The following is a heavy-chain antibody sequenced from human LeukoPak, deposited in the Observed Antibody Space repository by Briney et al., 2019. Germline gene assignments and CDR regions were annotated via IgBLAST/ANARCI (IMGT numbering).Heavy chain of an antibody. Sequence: PGGSLRLSCAASGFIFSSYWMSWVRQAPGKGLEWVANIKQDGSEKYYVDSVKGRFTTSRDNAKKSVYVQMNSLRVEDTAVYYCARGYYDFWSGYYSYYYYMDVWGKGTTVTVSS. CDR2: IKQDGSEK. V-gene: IGHV3-7*01. D-gene: IGHD3-3*01. J-gene: IGHJ6*03. CDR1: GFIFSSYW. CDR3: ARGYYDFWSGYYSYYYYMDV.